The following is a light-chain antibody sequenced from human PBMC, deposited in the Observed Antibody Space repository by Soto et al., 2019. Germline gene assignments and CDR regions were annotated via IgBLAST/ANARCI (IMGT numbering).Light chain of an antibody. CDR1: QSVSSYY. V-gene: IGKV3-20*01. Sequence: EIVLTQAPGTLSLSPGERVTLSCRASQSVSSYYLAWYQQKPGQAPRLLIYRGSTKATGIPDTFSGSGSGTDFTLTISRLEPEDFAVYYCQHYGRSPFPFGQGTKLEIK. CDR2: RGS. J-gene: IGKJ2*01. CDR3: QHYGRSPFP.